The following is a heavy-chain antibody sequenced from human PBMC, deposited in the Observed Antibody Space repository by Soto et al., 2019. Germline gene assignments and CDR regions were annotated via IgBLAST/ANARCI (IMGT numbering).Heavy chain of an antibody. CDR2: ISYDGSLQ. Sequence: QAQLVESGGGVVQPGRSLRLSCAASGFAFSSYGLHWVRQAPGTGLEWVAVISYDGSLQDYADSVKGRFTISRDNSKNMLLLQISSLRAEDTAVYYCASDRGYGHASVPYSWGQGTLVSVSS. CDR1: GFAFSSYG. V-gene: IGHV3-30*03. CDR3: ASDRGYGHASVPYS. J-gene: IGHJ4*02. D-gene: IGHD5-18*01.